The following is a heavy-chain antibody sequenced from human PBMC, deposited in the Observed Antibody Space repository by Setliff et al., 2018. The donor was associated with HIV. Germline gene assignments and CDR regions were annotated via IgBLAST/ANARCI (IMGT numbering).Heavy chain of an antibody. CDR1: GGSVTDYF. CDR2: IYSSGNT. V-gene: IGHV4-59*02. J-gene: IGHJ4*02. D-gene: IGHD1-7*01. Sequence: PSETLSLTCTVSGGSVTDYFWNWIRQPPGKGLEWIGYIYSSGNTNYNHSLERRVSISLDTSKNQFSLRLSSVTATDTAVYYCARGHTWNYYGGDYFDYWGQGSLVTVSS. CDR3: ARGHTWNYYGGDYFDY.